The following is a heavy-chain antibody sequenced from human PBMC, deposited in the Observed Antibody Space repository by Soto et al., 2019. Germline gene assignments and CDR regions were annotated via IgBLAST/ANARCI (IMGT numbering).Heavy chain of an antibody. V-gene: IGHV2-5*02. CDR3: AHRPVYGISTGYYPFDY. CDR2: IYWDDGK. CDR1: GFSLRASGVG. D-gene: IGHD3-9*01. J-gene: IGHJ4*02. Sequence: SAPKLVNPTQTLTLTCNVSGFSLRASGVGVAWIRQPPGKALERIALIYWDDGKRYSPSLKTRLNITKDNSKNQVVLTLPNVDPVDTALYCWAHRPVYGISTGYYPFDYWGQGYVVTVSS.